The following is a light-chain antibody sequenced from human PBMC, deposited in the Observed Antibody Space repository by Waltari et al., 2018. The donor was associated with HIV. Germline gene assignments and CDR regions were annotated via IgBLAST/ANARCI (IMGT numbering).Light chain of an antibody. Sequence: QSVLTQPPSASKTPGQRVLMSCSGTDSNVGNNFVSWFQQVPGGAPKLGIYRNDRRPSGVPDRFSAAKSCSSASLAISGLQSDDEADYFCASWDDKLSHWVFGGGTKLTV. CDR2: RND. CDR1: DSNVGNNF. J-gene: IGLJ3*02. CDR3: ASWDDKLSHWV. V-gene: IGLV1-47*01.